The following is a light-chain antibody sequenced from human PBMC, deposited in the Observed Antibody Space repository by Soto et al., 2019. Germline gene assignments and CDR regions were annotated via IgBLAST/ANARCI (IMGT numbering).Light chain of an antibody. CDR2: NNN. Sequence: QPVLTQPPSASWTPGQRVTISCSGSSSNIGSHTVNWYQQLPGTAPKLLIYNNNQRPSGVPDRFSGSKSGTSASLAISGLQSEDEADYSCAAWDDRLNGVVFGGGTKVTVL. J-gene: IGLJ3*02. CDR1: SSNIGSHT. V-gene: IGLV1-44*01. CDR3: AAWDDRLNGVV.